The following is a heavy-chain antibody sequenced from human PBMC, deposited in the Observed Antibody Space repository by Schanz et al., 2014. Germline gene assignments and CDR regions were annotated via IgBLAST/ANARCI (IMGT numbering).Heavy chain of an antibody. J-gene: IGHJ4*02. CDR3: AASSGWHPSTDY. V-gene: IGHV3-11*05. Sequence: QVHVVQSGGGLVKPGGSLRLSCAASGFVFGDYYMTWIRQAPGKGLEWLSYISDSGTYTNYADSVKGRFTISRDNAKSSLYLQMNSLRVEDTAVYYCAASSGWHPSTDYWGQGTLVTVSS. CDR1: GFVFGDYY. D-gene: IGHD6-19*01. CDR2: ISDSGTYT.